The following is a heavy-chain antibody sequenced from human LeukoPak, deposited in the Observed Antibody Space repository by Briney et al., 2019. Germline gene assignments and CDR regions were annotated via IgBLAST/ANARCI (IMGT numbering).Heavy chain of an antibody. Sequence: GGSLRLSCAASGFTFSSYWMHWVRQAPGKGLVWVSRINTDGTSTTYADSVKGRFTISRDNAKNTLCLQINSLRAEDTAVYYCARGRAAVAGYYMDVWGKGTTVTVSS. CDR2: INTDGTST. J-gene: IGHJ6*03. V-gene: IGHV3-74*01. CDR3: ARGRAAVAGYYMDV. CDR1: GFTFSSYW. D-gene: IGHD6-19*01.